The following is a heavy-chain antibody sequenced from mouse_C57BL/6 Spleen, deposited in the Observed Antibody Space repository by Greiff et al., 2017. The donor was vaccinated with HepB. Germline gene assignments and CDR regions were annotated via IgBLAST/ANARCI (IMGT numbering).Heavy chain of an antibody. CDR3: TTSWDVAWFAY. CDR1: GFNIKDDY. V-gene: IGHV14-4*01. J-gene: IGHJ3*01. CDR2: IDPENGDT. Sequence: DVKLVESGAELVRPGASVKLSCTASGFNIKDDYMHWVKQRPEQGLEWIGWIDPENGDTEYASKFQGKATITADTSSNTAYLQLSSLTSEDTAVYYGTTSWDVAWFAYWGQGTLVTVSA. D-gene: IGHD4-1*01.